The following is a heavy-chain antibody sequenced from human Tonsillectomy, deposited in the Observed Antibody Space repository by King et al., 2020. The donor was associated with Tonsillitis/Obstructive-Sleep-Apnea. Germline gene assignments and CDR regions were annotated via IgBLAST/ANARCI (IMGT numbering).Heavy chain of an antibody. V-gene: IGHV1-18*01. CDR2: ISGYNGNT. D-gene: IGHD3-16*01. CDR3: VRGDGGLKTLDS. Sequence: QLVQSGAEVKKPGASVKVSCKASGFTFTNYGITWVRQAPGQGLEWLGWISGYNGNTNYAQKYQGRVTVTTDRSTSTAYMELRSLRSDDTAVFYCVRGDGGLKTLDSCGQGALVTVSS. CDR1: GFTFTNYG. J-gene: IGHJ4*02.